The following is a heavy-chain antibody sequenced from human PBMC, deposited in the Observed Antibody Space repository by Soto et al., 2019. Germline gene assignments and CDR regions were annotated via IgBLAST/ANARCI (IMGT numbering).Heavy chain of an antibody. CDR2: ISSSSSTI. J-gene: IGHJ4*02. CDR3: ARDHSRYDILTGYPYYFDY. D-gene: IGHD3-9*01. Sequence: GGSLRLSCAASGFTFSSYSMNWVRQAPGKGLEWVSYISSSSSTIYYADSVKGRFTISRDNAKNSLYLQMNSLRAEDTAVYYCARDHSRYDILTGYPYYFDYWGQGTLVTVSS. CDR1: GFTFSSYS. V-gene: IGHV3-48*01.